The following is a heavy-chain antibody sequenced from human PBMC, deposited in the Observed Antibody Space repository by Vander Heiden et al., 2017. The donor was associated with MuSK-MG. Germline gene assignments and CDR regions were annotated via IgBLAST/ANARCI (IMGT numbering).Heavy chain of an antibody. CDR1: GSTFGDYL. Sequence: EVQLVESGGGLGQPGRSLRLSCTASGSTFGDYLINWFRQAPGRGLEWVGFIRSKANGGTAQYAASVRGRFTISRDDSKNIGYLQMNSLKTEDTAVYYCTAREYIRSWGQGTLVTVSS. D-gene: IGHD5-18*01. CDR3: TAREYIRS. CDR2: IRSKANGGTA. J-gene: IGHJ5*02. V-gene: IGHV3-49*03.